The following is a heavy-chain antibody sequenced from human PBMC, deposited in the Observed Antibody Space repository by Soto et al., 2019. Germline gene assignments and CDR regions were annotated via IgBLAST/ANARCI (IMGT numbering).Heavy chain of an antibody. CDR1: GFTFSSYG. CDR3: ARGYGWFDP. D-gene: IGHD6-13*01. Sequence: QVQLVESGGGVVQPGRSLRLSCAASGFTFSSYGMHWVRQAPGKGLEWVAVLWYDGSNKYYADSVKGRFTISRDNSKNTLYLQTNSLRAEDTAVYYCARGYGWFDPWGQGTLVTVSS. CDR2: LWYDGSNK. J-gene: IGHJ5*02. V-gene: IGHV3-33*01.